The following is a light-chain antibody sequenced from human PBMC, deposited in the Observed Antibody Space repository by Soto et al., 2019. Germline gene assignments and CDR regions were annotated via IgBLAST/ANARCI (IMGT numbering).Light chain of an antibody. CDR2: KAS. Sequence: DIQMTQSPSTLSGSVGDRFTITWRASQTISSWLAWYQQKPGKAPKLLIYKASTLKSGVPSRFSGSGSGTEFTLTISSLQPDDFATYYCQHYNSYSEVFGQGTKVDIK. V-gene: IGKV1-5*03. CDR3: QHYNSYSEV. CDR1: QTISSW. J-gene: IGKJ1*01.